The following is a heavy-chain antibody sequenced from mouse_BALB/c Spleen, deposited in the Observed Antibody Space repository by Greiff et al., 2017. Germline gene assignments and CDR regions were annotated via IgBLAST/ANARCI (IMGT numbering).Heavy chain of an antibody. CDR1: GYSITSGYY. V-gene: IGHV3-6*02. CDR3: ASEEITTVPAGFDY. CDR2: ISYDGSN. D-gene: IGHD1-1*01. J-gene: IGHJ2*01. Sequence: VQLKESGPGLVKPSQSLSLTCSVTGYSITSGYYWNWIRQFPGNKLEWMGYISYDGSNNYNPSLKNRISITRDTSKNQFFLKLNSVTTEDTATYYCASEEITTVPAGFDYWGQGTTLTVSS.